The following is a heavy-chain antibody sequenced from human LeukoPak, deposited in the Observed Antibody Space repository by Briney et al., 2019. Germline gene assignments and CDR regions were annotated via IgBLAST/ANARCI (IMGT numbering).Heavy chain of an antibody. CDR1: GGTFSSYA. J-gene: IGHJ5*02. CDR3: ARISSSSWYFNWFDP. Sequence: SVKVSCKASGGTFSSYAIIWVRQAPGQGLEWMGRIIPILGIANYAQKFQGRVTITADKSTSTAYMELSSLRSEDTAVYYCARISSSSWYFNWFDPWGQGTLVTVSS. D-gene: IGHD6-13*01. CDR2: IIPILGIA. V-gene: IGHV1-69*04.